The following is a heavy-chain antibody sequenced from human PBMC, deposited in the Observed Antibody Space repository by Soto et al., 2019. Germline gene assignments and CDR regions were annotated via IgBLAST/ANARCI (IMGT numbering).Heavy chain of an antibody. CDR1: GGSISSSSYY. Sequence: QLQLQESGPGLVKPSETLSLTCTVSGGSISSSSYYWGWIRQPPGKGLEWIGSIYYSGSTYYNPSLKSRVTISVDTSKNHFSLKLSSVTAADTAVYYCARQGYGDFPDWFDPWGQGTLVTVSS. D-gene: IGHD4-17*01. V-gene: IGHV4-39*01. J-gene: IGHJ5*02. CDR2: IYYSGST. CDR3: ARQGYGDFPDWFDP.